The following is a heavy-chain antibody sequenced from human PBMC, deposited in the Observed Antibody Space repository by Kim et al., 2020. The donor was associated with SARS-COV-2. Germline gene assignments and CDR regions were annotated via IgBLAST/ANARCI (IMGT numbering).Heavy chain of an antibody. Sequence: RFTISRHNSQNTLYLQMNSLRAEDTAVYYCARVRDSSWYSSGWYPYYFDYWGQGTLVTVSS. CDR3: ARVRDSSWYSSGWYPYYFDY. J-gene: IGHJ4*02. V-gene: IGHV3-53*04. D-gene: IGHD6-19*01.